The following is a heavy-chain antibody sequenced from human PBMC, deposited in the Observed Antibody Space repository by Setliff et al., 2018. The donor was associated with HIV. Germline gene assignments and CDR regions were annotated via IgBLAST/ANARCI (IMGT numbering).Heavy chain of an antibody. D-gene: IGHD3-10*01. CDR3: ARLRAYYGSGLMDV. Sequence: ASVKVSCKASGYTFTSHAMSWVRQAPGQGLEWMGWINTNTGNPTFAQGFTGRLVFSMDTSVSTAYLQIKAEDTVVYYCARLRAYYGSGLMDVWGEGTTVTV. CDR1: GYTFTSHA. CDR2: INTNTGNP. J-gene: IGHJ6*03. V-gene: IGHV7-4-1*01.